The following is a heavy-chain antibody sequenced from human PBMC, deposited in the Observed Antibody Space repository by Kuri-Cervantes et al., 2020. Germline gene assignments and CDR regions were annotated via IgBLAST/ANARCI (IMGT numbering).Heavy chain of an antibody. V-gene: IGHV3-7*04. CDR1: EFTFRNYW. CDR2: INQDGSGK. D-gene: IGHD3-16*01. Sequence: GGSLRLSCAAFEFTFRNYWMTWVRQAPGKGLEWVAYINQDGSGKYYVDSVKGRFTISRDNKKRSLFLQMDNLRTDDTAFYFCTRDAYMIRFDYWGRGTQVTVSS. J-gene: IGHJ4*02. CDR3: TRDAYMIRFDY.